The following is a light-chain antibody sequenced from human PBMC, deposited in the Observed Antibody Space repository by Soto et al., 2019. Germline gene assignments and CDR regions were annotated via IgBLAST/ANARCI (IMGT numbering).Light chain of an antibody. CDR1: QSILRISINRNY. CDR2: WAS. J-gene: IGKJ2*03. Sequence: DIVLTQSPDSLAVSLGERATINCKSSQSILRISINRNYLAWYQQKPGQPPKLLIYWASTRESGVPERFSGSGSGTDFTLTINSLQAEDVAIYYCQQYYSASLYSFGQGTKLEIK. V-gene: IGKV4-1*01. CDR3: QQYYSASLYS.